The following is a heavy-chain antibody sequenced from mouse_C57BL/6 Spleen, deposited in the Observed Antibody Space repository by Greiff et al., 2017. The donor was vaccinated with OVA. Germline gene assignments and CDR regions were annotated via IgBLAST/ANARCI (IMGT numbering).Heavy chain of an antibody. J-gene: IGHJ1*03. CDR3: AIKTTVVATRWYFDV. CDR2: IDPSDSYT. CDR1: GYTFTSYW. V-gene: IGHV1-69*01. D-gene: IGHD1-1*01. Sequence: VQLQESGAELVMPGASVKLSCKASGYTFTSYWMHWVKQRPGQGLEWIGEIDPSDSYTNYNQKFKGKSTLTVAKSSSTAYMQPSSLTSEDSAVYYCAIKTTVVATRWYFDVWGTGTTVTVSS.